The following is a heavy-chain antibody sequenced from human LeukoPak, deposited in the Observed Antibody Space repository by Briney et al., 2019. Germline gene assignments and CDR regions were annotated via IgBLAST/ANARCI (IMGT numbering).Heavy chain of an antibody. V-gene: IGHV1-18*01. CDR1: GYTFTSYG. D-gene: IGHD3-22*01. CDR3: AREGPDYYDSSGYNY. Sequence: ASVKVSCKASGYTFTSYGISWVRQAPGQGLEWTGWISAYNGNTNYAQKLQGRVTMTTDTSTSTAYMELRSLRSDDTAVYYCAREGPDYYDSSGYNYWGQGTLVTVSS. CDR2: ISAYNGNT. J-gene: IGHJ4*02.